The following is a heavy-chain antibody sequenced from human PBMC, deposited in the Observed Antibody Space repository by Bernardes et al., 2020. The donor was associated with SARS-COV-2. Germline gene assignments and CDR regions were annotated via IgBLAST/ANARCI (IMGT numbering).Heavy chain of an antibody. J-gene: IGHJ6*02. CDR3: ARESDGMDV. V-gene: IGHV3-33*01. Sequence: GGSLRLSFAASGFTLSNAVMHWVRQAPGEGPEWVAVLWKNGNNKYNVDSVKGRFTISRDNSKNTLDLQMNSLRVEDTAVYYCARESDGMDVWGQGTTVTVSS. CDR1: GFTLSNAV. CDR2: LWKNGNNK.